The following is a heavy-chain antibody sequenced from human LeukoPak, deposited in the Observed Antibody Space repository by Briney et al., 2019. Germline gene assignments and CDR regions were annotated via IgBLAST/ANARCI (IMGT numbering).Heavy chain of an antibody. V-gene: IGHV1-18*04. J-gene: IGHJ5*02. CDR1: GYTFTTYS. CDR2: ISTDIGIT. CDR3: ARSSEWDTTRNNRFDP. Sequence: ASVKVSCKTSGYTFTTYSITWVRQAPGQGLEWMGWISTDIGITVYAQRLQGRVTMTTDRSTSTAYMELRSLRYDDTAVYYCARSSEWDTTRNNRFDPWGQGTLVTVSS. D-gene: IGHD5-18*01.